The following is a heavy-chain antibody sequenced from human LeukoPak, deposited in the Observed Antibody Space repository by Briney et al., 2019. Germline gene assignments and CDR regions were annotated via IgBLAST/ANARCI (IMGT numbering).Heavy chain of an antibody. Sequence: SVKVSCKASGGTFSSYAISWVRQAPGHGLEWMGGIIPIFGTANYAQKFQGRVTITADESTSTAYMELSSLRSEDTAVYYCARATMVQGVFYYYYYMDVWGKGTTVTVSS. V-gene: IGHV1-69*13. CDR3: ARATMVQGVFYYYYYMDV. CDR2: IIPIFGTA. J-gene: IGHJ6*03. CDR1: GGTFSSYA. D-gene: IGHD3-10*01.